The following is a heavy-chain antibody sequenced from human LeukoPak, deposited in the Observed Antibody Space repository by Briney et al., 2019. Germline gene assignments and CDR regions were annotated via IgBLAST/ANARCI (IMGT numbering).Heavy chain of an antibody. D-gene: IGHD3-10*02. CDR1: GYTFTAYY. Sequence: GASVKVSCKASGYTFTAYYMHWVRQAPGQGLEWMGRINPSSGGPNYAQKFQGRVTMSVDTSKNQFSLKLSSVTAADTAVYYCARLFHYYYYYMDVWGKGTTVTVSS. J-gene: IGHJ6*03. V-gene: IGHV1-2*06. CDR3: ARLFHYYYYYMDV. CDR2: INPSSGGP.